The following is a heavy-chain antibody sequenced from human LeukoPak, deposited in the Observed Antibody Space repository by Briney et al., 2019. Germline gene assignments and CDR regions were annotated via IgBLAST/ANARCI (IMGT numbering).Heavy chain of an antibody. J-gene: IGHJ4*02. Sequence: GGALRLSCAASGFTFSRYGMHWVRQAPGKGLEWVAVIWYDGSNKYYADSVKGRFTISRDNSKNTLYLQMNSLRAEDTAVYYCARDSRVVPAAIQYYFDYWGQGTLVTVSS. CDR2: IWYDGSNK. D-gene: IGHD2-2*02. V-gene: IGHV3-33*01. CDR3: ARDSRVVPAAIQYYFDY. CDR1: GFTFSRYG.